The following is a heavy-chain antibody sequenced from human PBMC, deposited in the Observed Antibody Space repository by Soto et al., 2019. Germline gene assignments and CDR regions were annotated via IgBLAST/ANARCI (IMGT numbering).Heavy chain of an antibody. CDR1: GCSVTSNY. J-gene: IGHJ5*02. D-gene: IGHD6-25*01. CDR2: MYISGTT. CDR3: ARERAAPSWIEP. V-gene: IGHV4-4*07. Sequence: QVQLQESGPGLVKPSETLSLTCTVSGCSVTSNYWTWIRQPAGKGLEWISRMYISGTTDYNPYPRGRATMSVEKTKNQFALTLTSVTAEVSVVYYCARERAAPSWIEPWGRGTLVTVSS.